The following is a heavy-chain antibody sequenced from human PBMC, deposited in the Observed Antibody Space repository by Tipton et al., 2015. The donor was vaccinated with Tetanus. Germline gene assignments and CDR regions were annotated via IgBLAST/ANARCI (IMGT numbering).Heavy chain of an antibody. D-gene: IGHD2-8*01. V-gene: IGHV4-59*01. J-gene: IGHJ5*02. CDR1: GGSINPYY. Sequence: TLSLTCSVSGGSINPYYWSRIRQPPGKGLEWIGNIYSSGSTYYNPSLKSRVTISVDTSRNQFSLRLKSVTPADTAMYYCARDHRLSASYAGWFDPWGQGTLVTVSS. CDR2: IYSSGST. CDR3: ARDHRLSASYAGWFDP.